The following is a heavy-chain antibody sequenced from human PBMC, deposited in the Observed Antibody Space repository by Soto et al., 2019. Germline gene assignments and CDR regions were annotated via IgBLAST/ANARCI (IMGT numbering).Heavy chain of an antibody. J-gene: IGHJ6*03. CDR3: ARTPYYYYMDV. Sequence: WASVKVSCKASGYTFTTYGINWVRQAPGQGLEWMGWISAYTGNTNYAQKFQGRVTMTTDTSTSTAYMELRSLRSDDTAMYYCARTPYYYYMDVWGKGTTVTVSS. V-gene: IGHV1-18*01. CDR1: GYTFTTYG. CDR2: ISAYTGNT.